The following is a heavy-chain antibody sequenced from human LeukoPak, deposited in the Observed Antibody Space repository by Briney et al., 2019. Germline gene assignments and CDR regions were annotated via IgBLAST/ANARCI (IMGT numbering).Heavy chain of an antibody. D-gene: IGHD1-26*01. V-gene: IGHV4-30-4*01. CDR3: ARSSWSYDGHFDS. CDR1: GGSISSGDYY. J-gene: IGHJ4*02. CDR2: IYYSGST. Sequence: SQTLSLTCTVSGGSISSGDYYWSWIRQPPGKGLEWIGYIYYSGSTYYNPSLKSRVIISVDTSKNQFSLNLSSVTAADTAVYYCARSSWSYDGHFDSWGQGTLVTVSS.